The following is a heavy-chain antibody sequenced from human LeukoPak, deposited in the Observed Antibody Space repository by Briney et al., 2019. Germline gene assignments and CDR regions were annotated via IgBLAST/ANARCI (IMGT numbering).Heavy chain of an antibody. CDR3: AGEIVVLPAANTVGAFDI. V-gene: IGHV3-53*01. CDR1: GFTVSSDY. J-gene: IGHJ3*02. CDR2: IYGGGST. Sequence: GGSLRLSCAASGFTVSSDYMSWVRQAPGKGLEWVSIIYGGGSTYYADSVKGRFTISRDNSKNTLYLQMNSLRAEDTAVYYCAGEIVVLPAANTVGAFDIWGQGTMVTVSS. D-gene: IGHD2-2*01.